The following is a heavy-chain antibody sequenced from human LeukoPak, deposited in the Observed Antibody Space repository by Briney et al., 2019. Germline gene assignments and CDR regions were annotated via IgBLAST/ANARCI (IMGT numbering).Heavy chain of an antibody. CDR1: GFTFRTYA. J-gene: IGHJ4*02. V-gene: IGHV3-64*02. CDR2: ISSNGGMT. CDR3: ARGIGGGDGYNNYFDY. D-gene: IGHD5-24*01. Sequence: GGSLRLSCAASGFTFRTYAILWVRQAPGKGLEYVSGISSNGGMTYYADSVKGRFTISRDNSRNTVYLQMGSLRAEDMAVYYCARGIGGGDGYNNYFDYWGQGTLVTVSS.